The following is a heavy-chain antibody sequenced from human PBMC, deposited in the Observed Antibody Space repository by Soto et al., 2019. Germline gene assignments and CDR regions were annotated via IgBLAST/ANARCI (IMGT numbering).Heavy chain of an antibody. CDR2: ISGSGGTT. D-gene: IGHD2-8*01. CDR3: AKDCTNNPYYFDY. J-gene: IGHJ4*02. V-gene: IGHV3-23*01. CDR1: GFTFSNYA. Sequence: PGGSLRLSCAASGFTFSNYAMSWVRQSPGKGLEWVSSISGSGGTTYYADSVKGRVTISRDNSKNTLYLQMNSLRAEDTAVYYCAKDCTNNPYYFDYWGQGTLVTVSS.